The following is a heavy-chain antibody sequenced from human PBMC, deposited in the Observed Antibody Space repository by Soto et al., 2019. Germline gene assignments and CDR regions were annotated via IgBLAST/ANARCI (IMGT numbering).Heavy chain of an antibody. J-gene: IGHJ4*02. D-gene: IGHD2-15*01. CDR3: ARDFGGFNY. V-gene: IGHV1-18*01. CDR2: ISAYNGNT. CDR1: GYTFTSYG. Sequence: GASVKVSCKASGYTFTSYGISWVRQAPGQGLEWMGWISAYNGNTNYAQKLQGRVTMTTXXXXXXTXMELXXXXSDDTAVYYCARDFGGFNYWGQGTLVTVSS.